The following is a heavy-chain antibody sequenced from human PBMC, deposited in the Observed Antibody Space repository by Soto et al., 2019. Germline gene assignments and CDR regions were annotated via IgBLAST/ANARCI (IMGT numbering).Heavy chain of an antibody. Sequence: QVHLVQSGAEVKKPGASVKVSCKASGYTFTSYGITWVRQAPGQGLEWMGWISAHNGNTDYAQKLQGRVIVTRDTSTSTAYMELRSLRSDATAVDYCARGRYGDYWGQGALVTVSS. V-gene: IGHV1-18*01. CDR1: GYTFTSYG. J-gene: IGHJ4*02. CDR3: ARGRYGDY. CDR2: ISAHNGNT. D-gene: IGHD1-1*01.